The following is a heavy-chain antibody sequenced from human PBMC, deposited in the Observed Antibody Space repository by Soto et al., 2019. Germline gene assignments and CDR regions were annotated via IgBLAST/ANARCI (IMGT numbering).Heavy chain of an antibody. CDR3: ASLLGQLVVY. V-gene: IGHV4-30-4*01. CDR2: IYYSGST. D-gene: IGHD6-6*01. CDR1: GGSISSGDYY. Sequence: SETLSLICTVSGGSISSGDYYWSWIRQSPGKGLEWIGYIYYSGSTYHNPSLKSRVTISVDTPKNQFSLNLTSVTAADTAVYYCASLLGQLVVYWGQGTLVTVSS. J-gene: IGHJ4*02.